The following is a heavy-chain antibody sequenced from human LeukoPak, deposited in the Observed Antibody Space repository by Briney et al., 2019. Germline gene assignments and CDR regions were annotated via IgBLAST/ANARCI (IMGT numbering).Heavy chain of an antibody. CDR3: ARDPHYYDSSGYPFDY. D-gene: IGHD3-22*01. Sequence: GASVKVSCKASGGTFSSYAISWVRQAPGQGLEWMGGITPIFGTANYAQKFQGRVTITADESTSTAYMELSSLRSEDTAVYYCARDPHYYDSSGYPFDYWGQGTLVTVSS. J-gene: IGHJ4*02. CDR2: ITPIFGTA. CDR1: GGTFSSYA. V-gene: IGHV1-69*13.